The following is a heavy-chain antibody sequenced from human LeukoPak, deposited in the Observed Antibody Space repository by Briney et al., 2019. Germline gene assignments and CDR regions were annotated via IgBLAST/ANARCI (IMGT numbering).Heavy chain of an antibody. V-gene: IGHV1-2*02. J-gene: IGHJ4*02. D-gene: IGHD2-15*01. CDR3: ARDRDGYCSGGSCYSTVDY. Sequence: GASVKVSCKASGYTFTGHYMHWVRQAPGQGLEWMGWINPNSGGTNYAQKFQGRVTMTRDTSISTAYMELSRLRSDDTAVYYCARDRDGYCSGGSCYSTVDYWGQGTLVTVSS. CDR2: INPNSGGT. CDR1: GYTFTGHY.